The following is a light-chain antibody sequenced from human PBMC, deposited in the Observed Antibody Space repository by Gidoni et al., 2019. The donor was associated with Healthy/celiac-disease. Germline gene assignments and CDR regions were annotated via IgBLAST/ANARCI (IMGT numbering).Light chain of an antibody. V-gene: IGKV1-33*01. J-gene: IGKJ4*01. CDR1: QDISNY. Sequence: EIQMTQSPSSLSASVGDRVTITCQASQDISNYLHWYQQKPGKAPKLLIYDASNLETGVPSRFSGSGSGTDFTFTISSLQPEDIATYYCQQYDNLPVTFGGXTKVEIK. CDR2: DAS. CDR3: QQYDNLPVT.